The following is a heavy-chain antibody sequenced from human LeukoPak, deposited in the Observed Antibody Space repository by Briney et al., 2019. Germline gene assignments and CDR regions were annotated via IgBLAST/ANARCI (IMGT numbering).Heavy chain of an antibody. CDR3: AKGAVDCGGDCYVDN. CDR1: GFTFSSYA. CDR2: ILYDGSNQ. J-gene: IGHJ4*02. Sequence: PGRSLRLSCAASGFTFSSYAMHWVRQAPGKGLEWVGVILYDGSNQYYGDSVKGRFTISRDNSKNSLYLQMNSLRPEDTAIYYCAKGAVDCGGDCYVDNWGQGTLVTVSS. D-gene: IGHD2-21*02. V-gene: IGHV3-30*04.